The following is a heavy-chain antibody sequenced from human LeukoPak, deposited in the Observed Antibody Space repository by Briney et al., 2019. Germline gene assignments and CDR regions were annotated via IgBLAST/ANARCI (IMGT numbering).Heavy chain of an antibody. Sequence: SETPSLTCAVYGGSFSGYYWSWIRQPPGKGLEWIGEINHSGSTNYNPSLKSRVTISVDTSKNQFSLKLSSVTAADTAVYYCASYNWNSDYWGQGTLVTVSS. D-gene: IGHD1-7*01. J-gene: IGHJ4*02. CDR1: GGSFSGYY. CDR3: ASYNWNSDY. CDR2: INHSGST. V-gene: IGHV4-34*01.